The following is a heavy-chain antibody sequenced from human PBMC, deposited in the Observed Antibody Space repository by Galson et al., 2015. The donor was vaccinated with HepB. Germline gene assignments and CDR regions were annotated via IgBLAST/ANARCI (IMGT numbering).Heavy chain of an antibody. Sequence: FLRRSCAAAGFTVSSHGMHWVHQDPGMGLQWVPAISYHGSNEDYDDSGKRRFTITRDNTKNTLYLQMNSQRAEDTAVYYCATVGSSGWYKFDYWGQGTVVTVSS. CDR3: ATVGSSGWYKFDY. CDR1: GFTVSSHG. J-gene: IGHJ4*02. D-gene: IGHD6-19*01. V-gene: IGHV3-30*03. CDR2: ISYHGSNE.